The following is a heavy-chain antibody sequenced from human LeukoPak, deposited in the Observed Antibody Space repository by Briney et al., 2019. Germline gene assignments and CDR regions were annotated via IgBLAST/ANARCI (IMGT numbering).Heavy chain of an antibody. V-gene: IGHV3-23*01. CDR1: GFTFSTYA. CDR3: AKMDRSTYYYSSFDY. J-gene: IGHJ4*02. Sequence: QPGGSLRLSCVASGFTFSTYAMSWVRQAPGKGLEWVSSISGSADSIYYADSVKGRFTISRDNSKNTLCLQMNSLRAEDTAVYYCAKMDRSTYYYSSFDYWGQGTLVTVSS. D-gene: IGHD3-22*01. CDR2: ISGSADSI.